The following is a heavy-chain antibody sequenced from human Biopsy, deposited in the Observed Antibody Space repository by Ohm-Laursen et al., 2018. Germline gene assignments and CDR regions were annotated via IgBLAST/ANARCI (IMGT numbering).Heavy chain of an antibody. D-gene: IGHD1-1*01. Sequence: ASVKVSCKVSGYTLTELSMHWVRQAPGRGLEWMGGFAPENGKTIYAQKFQGRVTMTEDTSTDTAYMELSSLRSEDTAVCYCAADINVWNVNYWGQGTQVTVSS. V-gene: IGHV1-24*01. CDR1: GYTLTELS. CDR3: AADINVWNVNY. J-gene: IGHJ4*02. CDR2: FAPENGKT.